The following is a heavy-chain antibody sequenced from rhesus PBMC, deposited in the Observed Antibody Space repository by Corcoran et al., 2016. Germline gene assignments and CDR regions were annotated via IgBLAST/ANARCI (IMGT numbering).Heavy chain of an antibody. CDR3: ARQLPSGYSYSYFFDY. V-gene: IGHV4S11*01. J-gene: IGHJ4*01. Sequence: QVQLQESGPGLVKPLETLSLTCAVSGGSISSNYWSWIRQAPGKGLEGIGYISGSGTSPTYNPSLRSRVTLSVDTSKNQLSLKLSSVTAADTAVYYCARQLPSGYSYSYFFDYWGQGVLVTVSS. CDR2: ISGSGTSP. CDR1: GGSISSNY. D-gene: IGHD5-12*01.